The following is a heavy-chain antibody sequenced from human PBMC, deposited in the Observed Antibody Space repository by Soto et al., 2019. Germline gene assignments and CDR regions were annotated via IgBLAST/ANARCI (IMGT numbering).Heavy chain of an antibody. CDR2: ISSSSSYI. CDR1: GFTFSSYS. CDR3: AGGGSAYYDFWSGWSYAFDI. D-gene: IGHD3-3*01. V-gene: IGHV3-21*01. Sequence: EVQLVESGGGLVKPGGSLRLSCAASGFTFSSYSMNWVRQAPGKGLEWVSSISSSSSYIYYADSVKGRFTISRDNAKNSLYLQMNSLRADDTAVYYCAGGGSAYYDFWSGWSYAFDIWGQGTMVTVSS. J-gene: IGHJ3*02.